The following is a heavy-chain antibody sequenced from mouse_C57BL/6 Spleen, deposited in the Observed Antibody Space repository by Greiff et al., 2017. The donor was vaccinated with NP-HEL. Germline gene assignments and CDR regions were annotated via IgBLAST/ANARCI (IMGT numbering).Heavy chain of an antibody. CDR1: GYSFTDYN. CDR3: ARSGLLGSEAWFAY. V-gene: IGHV1-39*01. Sequence: VQLKQSGPELVKPGASVKISCKASGYSFTDYNMNWVKQSNGKSLEWIGVINPNYGTTSYNQKFKGKATLTVDQSSSTAYMQLNSLTSEDSAVYYCARSGLLGSEAWFAYWGQGTLVTVSA. D-gene: IGHD3-1*01. J-gene: IGHJ3*01. CDR2: INPNYGTT.